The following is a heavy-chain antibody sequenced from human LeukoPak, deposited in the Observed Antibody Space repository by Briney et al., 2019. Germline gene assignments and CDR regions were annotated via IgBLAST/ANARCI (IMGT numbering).Heavy chain of an antibody. CDR2: IWYDGSNQ. D-gene: IGHD3-22*01. CDR3: ARDRWYDGSGYIAAFDY. Sequence: PGGSLRLSCAASGFTFSVYTMHWVHQAPGKGLEWVAVIWYDGSNQDYADSVKGRFTISRDNSKNTLYLQVSSLRAEDTAVYYCARDRWYDGSGYIAAFDYWGQGTLVTVS. V-gene: IGHV3-33*08. J-gene: IGHJ4*02. CDR1: GFTFSVYT.